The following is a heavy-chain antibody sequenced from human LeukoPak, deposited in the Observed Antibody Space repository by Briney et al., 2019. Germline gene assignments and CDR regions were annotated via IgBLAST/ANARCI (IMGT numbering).Heavy chain of an antibody. V-gene: IGHV4-59*12. D-gene: IGHD3-22*01. CDR3: ARDERRGSSGYYHDAFDI. CDR1: GGSISSYY. Sequence: SETLSLTCTVSGGSISSYYWSWIRQPPGKGLEWIGSIYYSGSTYYNPSLKSRVTISVDTSKNQFSPKLSSVTAADTAVYYCARDERRGSSGYYHDAFDIWGQGTMVTVSS. CDR2: IYYSGST. J-gene: IGHJ3*02.